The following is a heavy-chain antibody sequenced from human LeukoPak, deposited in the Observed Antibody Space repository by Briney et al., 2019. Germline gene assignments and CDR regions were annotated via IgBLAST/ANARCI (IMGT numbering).Heavy chain of an antibody. D-gene: IGHD1-14*01. CDR3: ARGTLTAPRSAFDI. Sequence: ASVKVSCKASGYIFTNHAMHWVRQAPGQGLEWMGWINPDSGGTHYAQNFQGWVTMTRDTSISTAYMELSRLRSDDTAVYYCARGTLTAPRSAFDIWGQGTMVTVSS. V-gene: IGHV1-2*04. CDR1: GYIFTNHA. CDR2: INPDSGGT. J-gene: IGHJ3*02.